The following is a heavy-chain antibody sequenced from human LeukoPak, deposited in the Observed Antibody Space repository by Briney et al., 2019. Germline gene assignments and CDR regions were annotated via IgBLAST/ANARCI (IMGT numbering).Heavy chain of an antibody. CDR1: GFTFSNYA. V-gene: IGHV3-23*01. CDR3: AKDGDTAPGAY. CDR2: ISSSGGST. D-gene: IGHD5-18*01. Sequence: GGSLRLSCAASGFTFSNYAMSWVRQAPGKGLEWVSGISSSGGSTYYADSVKGRFTISRDNSKNTLYLQMNSLRAEDTAVYYCAKDGDTAPGAYWGQGTLVTVSS. J-gene: IGHJ4*02.